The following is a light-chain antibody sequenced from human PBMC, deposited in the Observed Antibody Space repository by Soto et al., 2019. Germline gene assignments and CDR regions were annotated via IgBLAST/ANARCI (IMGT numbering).Light chain of an antibody. CDR1: SSDVGSYDL. Sequence: QSALTQPASVSGSPGQSITISCTGTSSDVGSYDLVSWYQQHPGKAPKLMIYEATKRPSGVSVRFSGSKSGNTASLTISGLQAEDAADYYCCSYASASTYVFGSGTKLTVL. V-gene: IGLV2-23*01. CDR3: CSYASASTYV. J-gene: IGLJ1*01. CDR2: EAT.